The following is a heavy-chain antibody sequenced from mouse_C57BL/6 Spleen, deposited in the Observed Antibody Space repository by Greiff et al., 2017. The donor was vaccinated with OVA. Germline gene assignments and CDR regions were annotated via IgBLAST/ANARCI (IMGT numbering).Heavy chain of an antibody. V-gene: IGHV5-4*01. CDR2: ISDGGSYT. Sequence: EVQLVESGGGLVKPGGSLKLSCAASGFTFSSYAMSWVRQTPEKRLEWVATISDGGSYTYYPDNVKGRFTISRDNAKNNLYLQMSHLKSEDTAMYYCARDHYYGSKYFDVWGTGTTVTVSS. CDR3: ARDHYYGSKYFDV. CDR1: GFTFSSYA. D-gene: IGHD1-1*01. J-gene: IGHJ1*03.